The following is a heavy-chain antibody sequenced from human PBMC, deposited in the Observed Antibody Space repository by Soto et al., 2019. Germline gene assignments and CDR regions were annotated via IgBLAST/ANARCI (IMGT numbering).Heavy chain of an antibody. J-gene: IGHJ4*02. CDR2: ISAYNGNT. CDR1: GYTFTSYG. V-gene: IGHV1-18*01. D-gene: IGHD3-22*01. Sequence: ASVKVSCKASGYTFTSYGISWVRQAPGQGLEWMGWISAYNGNTNYAQKLQGRVTMTTDTSTSTAYMELRSLRSDDTAVYYCARYSNTYYYDSSGYYLGYWGQGTLVTVSS. CDR3: ARYSNTYYYDSSGYYLGY.